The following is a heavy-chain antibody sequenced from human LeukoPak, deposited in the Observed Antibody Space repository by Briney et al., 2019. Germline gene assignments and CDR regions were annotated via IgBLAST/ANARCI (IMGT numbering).Heavy chain of an antibody. V-gene: IGHV1-24*01. CDR2: FDPEDGET. J-gene: IGHJ6*02. CDR3: ATDSQRPPYDILTGPRGYGMDV. D-gene: IGHD3-9*01. CDR1: GYTLTELS. Sequence: WASVKVSCKVSGYTLTELSMHWVRQAPGKGLEWMGGFDPEDGETIYAQKFQGRVTMTEDTSTDTAYMELSSLRSEDTAVYYCATDSQRPPYDILTGPRGYGMDVWGQGTTVTVSS.